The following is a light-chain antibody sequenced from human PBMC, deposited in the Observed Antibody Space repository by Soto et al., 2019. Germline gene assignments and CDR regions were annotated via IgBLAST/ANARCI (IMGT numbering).Light chain of an antibody. CDR3: QPYNNWPLT. CDR2: DTS. J-gene: IGKJ4*01. V-gene: IGKV3-15*01. Sequence: MTQAPSGLSESPGACVSLRWRASQGIGDTLAWYQHKPGQTPRLLIYDTSTRATGVPARFSGSRSGPEFTLTINSLQSEDFAIYYCQPYNNWPLTFGGGTKVDIK. CDR1: QGIGDT.